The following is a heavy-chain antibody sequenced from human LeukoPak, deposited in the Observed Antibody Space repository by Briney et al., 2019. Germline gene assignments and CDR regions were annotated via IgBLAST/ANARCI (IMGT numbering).Heavy chain of an antibody. CDR2: ITAYTGDT. V-gene: IGHV1-18*04. J-gene: IGHJ4*02. D-gene: IGHD2-21*01. CDR3: ARSGIPPNFDY. CDR1: GYTYNIYG. Sequence: GASVKDSCKASGYTYNIYGTSWVRQAPGQGLEWMGWITAYTGDTNYSPKFRGRVTMTTDTSTRTAYMELRSLRSDDTAVYYCARSGIPPNFDYWGQGTLVTVSS.